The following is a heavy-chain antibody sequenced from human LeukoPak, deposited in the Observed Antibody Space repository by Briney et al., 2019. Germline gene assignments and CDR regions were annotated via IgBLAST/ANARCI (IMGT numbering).Heavy chain of an antibody. CDR2: IYYSGST. D-gene: IGHD6-19*01. J-gene: IGHJ4*02. CDR3: ARITSGWHRLLDY. Sequence: SETLSLTCTVSGGSISSGDYYWSWIRQPPGKGLEWIGYIYYSGSTNYSPSLKSRVTISVDTSKNQFSLKLSSVTAADTAVYYCARITSGWHRLLDYWGQGTLVTVSS. CDR1: GGSISSGDYY. V-gene: IGHV4-61*08.